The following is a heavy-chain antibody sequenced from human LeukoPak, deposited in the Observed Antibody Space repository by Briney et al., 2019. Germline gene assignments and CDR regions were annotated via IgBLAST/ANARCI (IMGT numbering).Heavy chain of an antibody. D-gene: IGHD3-10*01. CDR3: AGDSHSLRWYL. CDR1: AGSFNTYY. V-gene: IGHV4-59*01. Sequence: SETLSLTCTVSAGSFNTYYWSWLRQPPGKGLEWIGYISYSGGTETTNYSPSLNSRVTISVDRSKSQFSLKLTSVTAADTAVYYCAGDSHSLRWYLWGRGTLVTVSS. CDR2: ISYSGGT. J-gene: IGHJ2*01.